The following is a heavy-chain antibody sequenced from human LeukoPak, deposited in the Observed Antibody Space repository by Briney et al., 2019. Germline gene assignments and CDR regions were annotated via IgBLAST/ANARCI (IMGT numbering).Heavy chain of an antibody. CDR3: AKDYSGSYYLLDY. V-gene: IGHV3-23*01. Sequence: GGSLRLSCAASGFTFSGFAMTWVRQAPGKGLEWVSSIGSDYKTHYSESVKGRFTISRDNSKNTLYLQMNSLRAEDTAVYYCAKDYSGSYYLLDYWGQGTLVTVSS. CDR1: GFTFSGFA. D-gene: IGHD1-26*01. CDR2: IGSDYKT. J-gene: IGHJ4*02.